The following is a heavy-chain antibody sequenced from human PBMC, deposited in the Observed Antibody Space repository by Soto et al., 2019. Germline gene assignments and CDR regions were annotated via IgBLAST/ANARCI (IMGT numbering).Heavy chain of an antibody. CDR3: ARGYDFWSGYYYYYYMDV. CDR1: GYTFTGYY. Sequence: ASVKVSCTASGYTFTGYYMHWVRQAPGQGLEWMGWINPNSGGTNYAQKFQGWVTMTRDTSISTAYMELSRLRSDDTAVYYCARGYDFWSGYYYYYYMDVWGRGTTVTVSS. CDR2: INPNSGGT. D-gene: IGHD3-3*01. J-gene: IGHJ6*03. V-gene: IGHV1-2*04.